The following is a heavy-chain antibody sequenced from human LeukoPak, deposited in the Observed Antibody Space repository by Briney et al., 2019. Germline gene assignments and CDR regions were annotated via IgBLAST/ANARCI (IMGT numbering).Heavy chain of an antibody. CDR2: ISAYNGNT. J-gene: IGHJ6*02. CDR1: GYTFTSYG. D-gene: IGHD3-10*01. Sequence: ASVKVSCKASGYTFTSYGISWVRQAPGQGLEWMGWISAYNGNTNYAQKLQGRVTMTTDTSTSTAYMELRSLRSDDTAVYYCASPFFGRRDDYYYYGMDVWGQGTTVAVSS. CDR3: ASPFFGRRDDYYYYGMDV. V-gene: IGHV1-18*01.